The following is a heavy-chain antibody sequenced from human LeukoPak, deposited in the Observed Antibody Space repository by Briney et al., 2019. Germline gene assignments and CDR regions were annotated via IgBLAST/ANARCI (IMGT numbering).Heavy chain of an antibody. J-gene: IGHJ4*02. CDR2: IHPGGSET. D-gene: IGHD4/OR15-4a*01. V-gene: IGHV5-51*01. CDR1: GYSFAIYW. CDR3: ARHGANYDSAGSLDF. Sequence: GESLKISCQGSGYSFAIYWIGWVRQMPGKGLEWMAIIHPGGSETRYSPSFQGQVTISADKSVSTAYLQWNSLKASDTAMYYCARHGANYDSAGSLDFWGQGTLVTVSS.